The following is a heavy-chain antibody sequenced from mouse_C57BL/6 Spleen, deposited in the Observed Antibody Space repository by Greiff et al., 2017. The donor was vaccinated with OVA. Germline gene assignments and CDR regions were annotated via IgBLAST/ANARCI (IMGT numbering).Heavy chain of an antibody. D-gene: IGHD2-3*01. V-gene: IGHV8-12*01. CDR2: IYWDDDK. Sequence: QVTLKVSGPGILQSSQTLSLTCSFSGFSLSTSGMGVSWIRQPSGKGLEWLAHIYWDDDKRYNPSLKSRLTLSTATSIHQVFLKITSVDTADTSTVYCSRDLIYDGYPFAYWGQGTLVTVSA. J-gene: IGHJ3*01. CDR1: GFSLSTSGMG. CDR3: SRDLIYDGYPFAY.